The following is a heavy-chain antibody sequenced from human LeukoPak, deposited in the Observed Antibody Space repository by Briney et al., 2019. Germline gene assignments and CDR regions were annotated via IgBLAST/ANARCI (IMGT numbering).Heavy chain of an antibody. D-gene: IGHD3-10*01. CDR2: ISGSGDST. J-gene: IGHJ4*02. CDR3: AKYRYGELSPEY. CDR1: GFTFSSYA. V-gene: IGHV3-23*01. Sequence: GGSLRLSCAASGFTFSSYAMSWVRQAPGKGLEWVSAISGSGDSTYYADSVKGRFTISRDNSKNTLYLQMNSLRAEDTAVYYCAKYRYGELSPEYWGQGTLVTVSS.